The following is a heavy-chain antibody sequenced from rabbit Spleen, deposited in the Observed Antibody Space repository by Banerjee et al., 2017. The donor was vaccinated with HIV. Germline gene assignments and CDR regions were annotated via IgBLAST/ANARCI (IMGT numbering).Heavy chain of an antibody. CDR2: INAVTGKP. CDR3: ARDASSSGYYRDTRLDL. V-gene: IGHV1S40*01. CDR1: GFSFSSSKY. D-gene: IGHD1-1*01. J-gene: IGHJ3*01. Sequence: QSLEESGGDLVKPGASLTLTCTASGFSFSSSKYMCWVRQAPGKGLQWIACINAVTGKPVYASWAKGRSTFSKTSSTTVTLQLNSLTAADTATYFCARDASSSGYYRDTRLDLWGQGTLVTVS.